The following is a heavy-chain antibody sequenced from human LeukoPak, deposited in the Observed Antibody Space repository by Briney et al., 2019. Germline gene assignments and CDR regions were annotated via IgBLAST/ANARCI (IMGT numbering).Heavy chain of an antibody. CDR3: AREYRYFDY. J-gene: IGHJ4*02. V-gene: IGHV3-33*08. D-gene: IGHD3-16*02. CDR1: GFALSSFW. CDR2: IWYDGSNK. Sequence: GGSLRLSCVASGFALSSFWMHWVRQAPGKGLEWVAVIWYDGSNKYYADSVKGRFTISRDNSKNTLYLQMNSLRAEDTAVYYCAREYRYFDYWGQGTLVTVSS.